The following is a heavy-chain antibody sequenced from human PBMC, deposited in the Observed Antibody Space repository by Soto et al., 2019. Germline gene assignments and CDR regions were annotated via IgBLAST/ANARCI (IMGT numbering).Heavy chain of an antibody. V-gene: IGHV5-51*01. D-gene: IGHD3-10*01. J-gene: IGHJ3*02. CDR1: GYSFTSYW. CDR3: ARPKCTMVRGVIWTAFDI. Sequence: PGESLKISCKGSGYSFTSYWIGWVRQMPGKGLEWMGIIYPGDSDTRYSPSFQGQVTISADKSISTAYLQWSSLKASDTAVYYCARPKCTMVRGVIWTAFDIWGQGTMVTVSS. CDR2: IYPGDSDT.